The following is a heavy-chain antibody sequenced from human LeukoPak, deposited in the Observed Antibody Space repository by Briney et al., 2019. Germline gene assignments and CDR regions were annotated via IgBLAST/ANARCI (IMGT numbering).Heavy chain of an antibody. CDR3: ARGPHVLLWFGESPTSNWFDL. D-gene: IGHD3-10*01. Sequence: GGSLRLSCAASGFTFSSYWMSWVRQAPGKGLEWVANIKQDGSEKYYVDSVKGRFTISRDNAKNSLYPQMNSLRAEDTAVYYCARGPHVLLWFGESPTSNWFDLWGKGTLVTVSS. CDR2: IKQDGSEK. CDR1: GFTFSSYW. J-gene: IGHJ5*02. V-gene: IGHV3-7*01.